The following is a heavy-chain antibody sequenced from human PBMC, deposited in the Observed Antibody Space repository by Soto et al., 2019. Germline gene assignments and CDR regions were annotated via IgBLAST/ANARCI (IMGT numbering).Heavy chain of an antibody. CDR1: GDSMTSPPYY. CDR3: ARHDDWFDT. CDR2: VYYSGAT. Sequence: PSETLSLTCNVSGDSMTSPPYYWGWIRQPPGKGLEWIGTVYYSGATCYNPSLRGRLTVSADTSKNYFSLRLTSVTAADTAVYYCARHDDWFDTWGQGILVTVSS. V-gene: IGHV4-39*01. J-gene: IGHJ5*02.